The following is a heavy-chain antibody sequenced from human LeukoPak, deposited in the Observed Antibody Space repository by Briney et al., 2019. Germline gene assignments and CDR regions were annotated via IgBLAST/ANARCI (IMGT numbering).Heavy chain of an antibody. CDR2: IFYLGST. V-gene: IGHV4-30-4*01. Sequence: SETLSLTCTVSGGSIRSGNYYWSWIRQPPGKGLEWIGYIFYLGSTYYNPSLKSRVSISVNTFKNQFSLKLTAVTAADTAVYYCARKYPDHWFDPWGQGTLVTVSS. J-gene: IGHJ5*02. CDR1: GGSIRSGNYY. CDR3: ARKYPDHWFDP. D-gene: IGHD6-6*01.